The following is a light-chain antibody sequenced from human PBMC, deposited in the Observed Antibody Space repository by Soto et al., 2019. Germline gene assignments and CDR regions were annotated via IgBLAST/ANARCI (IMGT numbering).Light chain of an antibody. V-gene: IGKV1-5*03. CDR3: QQYNSYRT. CDR2: KAS. Sequence: IQITQSPYTLSASVRDRVTITCRASQSISSWLAWYQQKPGKAPKLLIYKASSLESGVPSRFSGSGSGTEFILNISSLQPDDFATYYCQQYNSYRTFGQGTKVDIK. CDR1: QSISSW. J-gene: IGKJ1*01.